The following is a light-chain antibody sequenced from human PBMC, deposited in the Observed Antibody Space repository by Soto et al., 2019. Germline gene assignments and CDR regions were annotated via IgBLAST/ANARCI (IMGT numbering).Light chain of an antibody. CDR1: QGIKND. Sequence: AIQMTQSPSSLSASVGDRVTITCRASQGIKNDLGWYQQKPGKAPKVLIYDTSRLQSGVPSRFSGSGSGTDFTLTISSLQPEDFATYYCLQDYSYPRTFGHGTKVEI. V-gene: IGKV1-6*01. CDR3: LQDYSYPRT. CDR2: DTS. J-gene: IGKJ1*01.